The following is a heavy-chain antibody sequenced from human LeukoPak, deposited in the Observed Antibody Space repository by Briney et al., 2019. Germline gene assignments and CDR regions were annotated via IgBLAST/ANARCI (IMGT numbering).Heavy chain of an antibody. CDR1: GYAFTGYY. V-gene: IGHV1-2*02. J-gene: IGHJ4*02. CDR2: INPNSGST. D-gene: IGHD6-25*01. CDR3: ARIPVASSGSPYFDY. Sequence: ASVKVSCKASGYAFTGYYIHWVRQAPGQGLEWMGWINPNSGSTDYSQKFQGRVSMTRDTSLSTAYMDLSRLRSDDTAVYYCARIPVASSGSPYFDYWGQGTLVTVSS.